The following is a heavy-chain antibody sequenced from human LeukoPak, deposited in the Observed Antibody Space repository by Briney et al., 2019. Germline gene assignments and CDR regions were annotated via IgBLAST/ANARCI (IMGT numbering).Heavy chain of an antibody. D-gene: IGHD6-25*01. CDR2: IIPIFGTA. V-gene: IGHV1-69*05. CDR1: GGTYSSYA. CDR3: ARESGGYIIDY. J-gene: IGHJ4*02. Sequence: ASVKVSCKASGGTYSSYAISWVRQAPGQGLEWMGRIIPIFGTANYAQKFQGRVTITTDESTSTAYMELSSLRSEDTAVYYCARESGGYIIDYWGQGTLVTVSS.